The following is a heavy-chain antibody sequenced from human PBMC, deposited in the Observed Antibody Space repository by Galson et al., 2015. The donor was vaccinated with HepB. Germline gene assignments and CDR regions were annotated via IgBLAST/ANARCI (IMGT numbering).Heavy chain of an antibody. J-gene: IGHJ6*02. Sequence: KVSCKASGGTFSSYAISWVRQMPGKGLEWMGRIDPSDSYTNYSPSFQGHVTISADKSISTAYLQWSSLKASDTAMYYCARHPYCGGDCYSTYYYYYYGMDVWGQVTTVTVSS. V-gene: IGHV5-10-1*01. CDR1: GGTFSSYA. CDR2: IDPSDSYT. D-gene: IGHD2-21*02. CDR3: ARHPYCGGDCYSTYYYYYYGMDV.